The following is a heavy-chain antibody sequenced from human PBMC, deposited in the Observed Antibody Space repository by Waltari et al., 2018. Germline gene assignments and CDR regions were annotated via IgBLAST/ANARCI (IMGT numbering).Heavy chain of an antibody. D-gene: IGHD4-4*01. CDR1: GGSISSHY. CDR2: IYYSGST. J-gene: IGHJ6*02. Sequence: QVQLQESGPGLVKPSETLSLTCTVSGGSISSHYWSWIRQPPGKGLEWIGYIYYSGSTNYNPSLKSRVTISVDTSKNQFSLKLSSVTAADTAVYYCARHSETTYSFYYYYGMDVWGQGTTVTVSS. CDR3: ARHSETTYSFYYYYGMDV. V-gene: IGHV4-59*11.